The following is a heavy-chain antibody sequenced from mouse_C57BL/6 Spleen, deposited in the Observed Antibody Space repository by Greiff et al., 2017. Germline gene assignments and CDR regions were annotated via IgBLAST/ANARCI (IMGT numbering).Heavy chain of an antibody. CDR1: GFTFSSYA. V-gene: IGHV5-9-1*02. D-gene: IGHD1-1*01. CDR3: TSDHGSTYAMDY. CDR2: ISSGGDYI. J-gene: IGHJ4*01. Sequence: EVKLMESGEGLVKPGGSLKLSCAASGFTFSSYAMSWVRQTPEKRLEWVAYISSGGDYIYYADTVKGRFTISRDNARNTLYLQMSSLKSEDTAMYYCTSDHGSTYAMDYWGQGTSVTVSS.